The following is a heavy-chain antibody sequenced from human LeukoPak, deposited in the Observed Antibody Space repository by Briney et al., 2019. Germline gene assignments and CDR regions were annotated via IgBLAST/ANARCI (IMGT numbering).Heavy chain of an antibody. J-gene: IGHJ4*02. D-gene: IGHD5-12*01. CDR3: ARAGFSDNDYRNYFDY. CDR2: IWYDGSNK. CDR1: GFTFSSYG. Sequence: PGGSLRLSCAASGFTFSSYGMHWVRQAPGKGLEWVAVIWYDGSNKYYANSVKGRFTISRDNSKNTQYLQMNGLRAEETAVYYCARAGFSDNDYRNYFDYWGQGTLVTVSS. V-gene: IGHV3-33*01.